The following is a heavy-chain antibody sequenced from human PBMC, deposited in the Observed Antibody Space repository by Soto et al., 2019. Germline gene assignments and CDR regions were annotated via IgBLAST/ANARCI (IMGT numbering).Heavy chain of an antibody. CDR1: GDSISSGDY. Sequence: LCETVSLAGAVSGDSISSGDYWGWIREPPGKGREWIGSIYHSGSTYDNPSLKSRVTISVDTAKNQVSLKLSSVTAADTAVYYCARSPRELRRAWFDHWGQGTLGT. CDR3: ARSPRELRRAWFDH. CDR2: IYHSGST. V-gene: IGHV4-38-2*01. D-gene: IGHD1-7*01. J-gene: IGHJ5*02.